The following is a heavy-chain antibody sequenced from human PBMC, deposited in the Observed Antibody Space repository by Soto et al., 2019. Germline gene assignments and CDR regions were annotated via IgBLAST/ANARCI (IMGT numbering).Heavy chain of an antibody. J-gene: IGHJ6*02. CDR1: GGSISSYY. Sequence: TSETLSLTCTVSGGSISSYYWSWIRQPPGKGLEWIGYIYYSGSTNYNPSLKSRVTISVDTSKNQFSLKLSSVTAADTAVYYCARFHPVYYYYGMDVWGQGTTVTVSS. V-gene: IGHV4-59*01. CDR3: ARFHPVYYYYGMDV. CDR2: IYYSGST.